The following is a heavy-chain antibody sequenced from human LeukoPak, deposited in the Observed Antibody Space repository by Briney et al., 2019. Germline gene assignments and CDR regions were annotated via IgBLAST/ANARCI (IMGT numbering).Heavy chain of an antibody. CDR3: AREGAGIPLYGMDV. J-gene: IGHJ6*02. V-gene: IGHV1-2*02. Sequence: ASVKVSCKASGHTFTGYYMHWVRQAPGQGLEWMGWINPNSGGTNYAQKFQGRVTMTRDTSISTAYMELSRLRSDDTAVYYCAREGAGIPLYGMDVWGQGTTVTVSS. D-gene: IGHD1-14*01. CDR2: INPNSGGT. CDR1: GHTFTGYY.